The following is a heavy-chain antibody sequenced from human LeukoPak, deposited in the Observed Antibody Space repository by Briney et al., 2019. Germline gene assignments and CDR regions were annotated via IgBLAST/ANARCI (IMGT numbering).Heavy chain of an antibody. D-gene: IGHD3-22*01. CDR3: ARGAAMIVVGGAFDI. CDR1: GGSISSYY. CDR2: IYYSGST. V-gene: IGHV4-59*01. J-gene: IGHJ3*02. Sequence: SETLSLTCTVSGGSISSYYWSWIRQPPGKGLEWIGYIYYSGSTNYNPSLKSRVTISVDTSKNQFSLKLSSVTAADTAVYYCARGAAMIVVGGAFDIWGQGTMVTVSS.